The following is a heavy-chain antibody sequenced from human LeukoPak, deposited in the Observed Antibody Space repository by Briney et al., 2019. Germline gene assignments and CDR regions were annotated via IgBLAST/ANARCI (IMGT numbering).Heavy chain of an antibody. D-gene: IGHD3-10*01. CDR2: IKEDGSEK. J-gene: IGHJ4*02. V-gene: IGHV3-7*04. CDR3: SGGSRFVDY. Sequence: GGSLRLSCAASGFTFSSYEMNWVRQAPGKGLEWVANIKEDGSEKYYVVSVKGRFTISRDNAKNSLYLQMNSLRAEDTAVYYCSGGSRFVDYWGQGTLVTVSS. CDR1: GFTFSSYE.